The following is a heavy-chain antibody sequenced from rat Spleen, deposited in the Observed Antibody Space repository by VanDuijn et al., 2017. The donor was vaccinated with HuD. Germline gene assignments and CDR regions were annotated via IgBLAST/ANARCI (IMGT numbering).Heavy chain of an antibody. Sequence: EVQLVESGGGLVQPGRSLKLSCVASGFTFNNYWMTWIRQAPGKGLEWVASITNTGGSTYYPDSVKGRFTISRDNAKSTLYLQMNSLRSEDTATYYCTRDGDYSSYTISLDAWGQGASVTVSS. CDR1: GFTFNNYW. J-gene: IGHJ4*01. CDR3: TRDGDYSSYTISLDA. V-gene: IGHV5-31*01. D-gene: IGHD1-2*01. CDR2: ITNTGGST.